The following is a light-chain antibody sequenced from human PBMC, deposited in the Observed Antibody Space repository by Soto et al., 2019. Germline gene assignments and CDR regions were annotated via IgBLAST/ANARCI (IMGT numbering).Light chain of an antibody. J-gene: IGKJ3*01. V-gene: IGKV4-1*01. CDR1: QSVLYSSNNKNY. CDR2: WAS. CDR3: QQYYSTPRA. Sequence: DIVMTQSPDSLAVSLGERATINCKSSQSVLYSSNNKNYLAWYQQKPGQPPKLLIYWASTRESGVPDRFSGSGSGTDFTLTISSLQAEDVAVYYCQQYYSTPRAFGPGTQVDIK.